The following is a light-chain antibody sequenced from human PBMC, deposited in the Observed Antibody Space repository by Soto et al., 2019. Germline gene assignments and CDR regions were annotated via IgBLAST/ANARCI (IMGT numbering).Light chain of an antibody. V-gene: IGKV3-20*01. CDR2: HAS. J-gene: IGKJ1*01. CDR1: QSISSSY. Sequence: EIVLRQSPGTLSLSRGDGATLSCRASQSISSSYLAWYQQKPGQAPRLLIYHASSRATGIPDRFRGSGSGTDFTLTISRLEPEDFAVYYCHQYGSSAWTFGQGTKVDI. CDR3: HQYGSSAWT.